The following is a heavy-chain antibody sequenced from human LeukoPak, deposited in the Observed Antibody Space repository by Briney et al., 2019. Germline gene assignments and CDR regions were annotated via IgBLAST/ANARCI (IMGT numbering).Heavy chain of an antibody. CDR1: GGTFSSYA. Sequence: SVKVSCKASGGTFSSYAISWVRQAPGQGLEWMGGIIPIFGTANYAQKFQGRVTITADESTSTAYMELSSLRSEDTAVYYCARDRLVGHNSPGPNRFDPWGQGTLVTVSS. V-gene: IGHV1-69*13. CDR3: ARDRLVGHNSPGPNRFDP. J-gene: IGHJ5*02. CDR2: IIPIFGTA. D-gene: IGHD1-1*01.